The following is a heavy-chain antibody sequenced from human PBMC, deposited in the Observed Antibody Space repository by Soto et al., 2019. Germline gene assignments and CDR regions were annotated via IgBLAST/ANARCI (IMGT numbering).Heavy chain of an antibody. CDR2: IHHDGGT. Sequence: QVQLQESGPGLVETAGTLSLTCAVSGVPSRSYNWGSWVRQPPGKGLEWIGEIHHDGGTNYNTSLKSRVTIAVDNAKNHLSLNLNSVTAADAAIYYCARMPYSYYAMDVWGQGTTVTVSS. V-gene: IGHV4-4*02. CDR3: ARMPYSYYAMDV. CDR1: GVPSRSYNW. J-gene: IGHJ6*02. D-gene: IGHD2-2*01.